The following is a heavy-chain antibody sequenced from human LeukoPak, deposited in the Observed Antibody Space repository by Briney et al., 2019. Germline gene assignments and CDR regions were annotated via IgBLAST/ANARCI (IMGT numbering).Heavy chain of an antibody. CDR3: ARAGWYELPRYAFDI. Sequence: ASVKVSCKASGYTFTGYYMHWVRQAPGQGLEWMGWINPNSGGTNYAQKFQGRVTMTRDTSISTAYMELRSLRSDDTAVYYCARAGWYELPRYAFDIWGQGTMVTVSS. V-gene: IGHV1-2*02. D-gene: IGHD6-19*01. J-gene: IGHJ3*02. CDR2: INPNSGGT. CDR1: GYTFTGYY.